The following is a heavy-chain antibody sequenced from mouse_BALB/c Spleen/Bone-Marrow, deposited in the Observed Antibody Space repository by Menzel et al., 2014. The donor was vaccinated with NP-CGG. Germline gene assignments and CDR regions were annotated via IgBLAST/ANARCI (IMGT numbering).Heavy chain of an antibody. CDR2: INPDSSTI. Sequence: EVKLMESGGGLVQPGGSLKLSCAASGFDFSSYWMSWVRRAPGKGLEWIGEINPDSSTINYTPSLKDKFIISRDNAKNTLYLQMSKVRSEDTALYYCARLSYYGRFAYWGQGTLVTVSA. CDR1: GFDFSSYW. D-gene: IGHD1-1*01. CDR3: ARLSYYGRFAY. V-gene: IGHV4-1*02. J-gene: IGHJ3*01.